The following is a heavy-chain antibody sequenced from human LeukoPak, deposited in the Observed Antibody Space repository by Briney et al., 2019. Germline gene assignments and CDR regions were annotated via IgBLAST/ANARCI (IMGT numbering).Heavy chain of an antibody. V-gene: IGHV3-74*01. CDR1: GFTFSAYW. Sequence: GGSLRLSCAASGFTFSAYWMHWVRQAPGKGLVWVSRINTDGSSPTYAASVKGRFTISRDNAKNSLYLQMNSLRAEDTAVYYCARGGDLIAPPPAYFDYWGQGTLVTVSS. D-gene: IGHD3-16*01. CDR2: INTDGSSP. CDR3: ARGGDLIAPPPAYFDY. J-gene: IGHJ4*02.